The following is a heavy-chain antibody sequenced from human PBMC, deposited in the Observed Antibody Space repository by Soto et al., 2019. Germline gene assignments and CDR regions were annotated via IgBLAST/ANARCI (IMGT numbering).Heavy chain of an antibody. CDR1: GASISSSTW. CDR2: IYHSGTF. J-gene: IGHJ5*02. D-gene: IGHD6-19*01. CDR3: AGNFATRGFQWLVDP. V-gene: IGHV4-4*02. Sequence: SETLSLTCAVSGASISSSTWWTWVRQPPGKGLEWIGEIYHSGTFNYNPSLKSRVTISVDKSKNHFSLKLSSVTAADTAVYYFAGNFATRGFQWLVDPWGQGTLVIVSA.